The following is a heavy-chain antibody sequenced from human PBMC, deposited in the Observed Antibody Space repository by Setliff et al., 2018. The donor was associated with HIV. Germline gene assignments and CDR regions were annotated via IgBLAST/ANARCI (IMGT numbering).Heavy chain of an antibody. CDR1: GLIFSSYW. V-gene: IGHV3-21*05. D-gene: IGHD1-26*01. J-gene: IGHJ4*02. CDR2: IYDSGDI. Sequence: GESLKISCAASGLIFSSYWMSWVRQAPGKGLEWVSRIYDSGDIWYADSVRGRFTISRDNTKNSLYLQMNNLRAEDTAVYYCVRDYMWAFDYWGQGTLVTVSS. CDR3: VRDYMWAFDY.